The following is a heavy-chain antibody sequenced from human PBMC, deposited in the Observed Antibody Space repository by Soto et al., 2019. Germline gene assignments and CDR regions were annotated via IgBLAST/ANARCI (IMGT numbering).Heavy chain of an antibody. CDR2: TYYRSRWYN. D-gene: IGHD6-6*01. CDR1: GDSVSINSAA. Sequence: SQTLSLTCAISGDSVSINSAAWSWIRQSPSRGLEWLGRTYYRSRWYNDYAVSVKSRITINPHTSKNQFSLQLNSVTPEDTAVYDCARDSSASRGCDYWGQGTLVTVSS. CDR3: ARDSSASRGCDY. V-gene: IGHV6-1*01. J-gene: IGHJ4*02.